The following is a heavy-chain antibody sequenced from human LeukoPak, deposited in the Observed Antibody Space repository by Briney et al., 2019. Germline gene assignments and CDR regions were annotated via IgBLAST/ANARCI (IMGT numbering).Heavy chain of an antibody. CDR1: GGSFSGYY. CDR2: INHSGST. D-gene: IGHD3-3*01. J-gene: IGHJ3*02. Sequence: SETLSLTCAVYGGSFSGYYWSWIRQPPGKGLEWIGEINHSGSTNYNPSLKSRVTIPVDTSKNQFSLKLSSVTAADTAVYYCARGRLYDFWSGYLSRAFDIWGQGTMVTVSS. V-gene: IGHV4-34*01. CDR3: ARGRLYDFWSGYLSRAFDI.